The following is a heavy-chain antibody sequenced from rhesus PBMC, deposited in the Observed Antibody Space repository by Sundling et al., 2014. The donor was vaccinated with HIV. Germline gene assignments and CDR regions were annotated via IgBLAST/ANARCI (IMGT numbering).Heavy chain of an antibody. CDR2: IRWDSNTI. V-gene: IGHV3-134*01. CDR1: GFTFDDYA. Sequence: EVQLVESGGGLVQPGGSLRLSCAASGFTFDDYAMSWVRQAPGKGLEWVSRIRWDSNTIYYADSVKGRFTISRDNAKNSLFLQMDRLRAEDTAVYYCTRVNISSFDYWGQGVLVTVSS. D-gene: IGHD2-15*01. CDR3: TRVNISSFDY. J-gene: IGHJ4*01.